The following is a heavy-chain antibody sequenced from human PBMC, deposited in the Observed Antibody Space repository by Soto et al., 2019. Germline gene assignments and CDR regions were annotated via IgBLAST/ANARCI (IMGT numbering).Heavy chain of an antibody. CDR2: VYHSGTT. CDR1: GVSITGSY. V-gene: IGHV4-59*01. CDR3: AGDMPYGAGSLAGCDY. D-gene: IGHD1-26*01. J-gene: IGHJ4*02. Sequence: PSETLSLTCSVSGVSITGSYWSWIRQPPGKTLEWIGYVYHSGTTTYNPSLKSRVSISVDTPKNQFSLRLTSVIAADTAVYYCAGDMPYGAGSLAGCDYWGQGILVTVSS.